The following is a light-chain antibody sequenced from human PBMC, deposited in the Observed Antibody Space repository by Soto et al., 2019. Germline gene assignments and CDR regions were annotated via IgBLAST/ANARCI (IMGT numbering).Light chain of an antibody. V-gene: IGKV1-5*01. CDR2: DAS. J-gene: IGKJ4*01. Sequence: DIPMTQSPSTLSASVGDRVTITCRASQSISDWLAWYQQKPGKAPKLLIYDASGLESGGPSRFSGSGSGTEFTLTISSRQPDDFATYYCQQYNSYSLTCGGGTKVEIK. CDR1: QSISDW. CDR3: QQYNSYSLT.